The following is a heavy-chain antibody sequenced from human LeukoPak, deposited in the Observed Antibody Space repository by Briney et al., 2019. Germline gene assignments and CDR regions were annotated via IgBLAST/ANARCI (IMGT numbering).Heavy chain of an antibody. CDR1: GFTFSSYW. CDR2: IKQDGSEK. D-gene: IGHD2-8*02. Sequence: PGGSLRLSCAASGFTFSSYWMSWVRQAPGKGLEWVANIKQDGSEKYYVDSVKGQFTISRDNAKNSLYLQMNSLRAEDTAVYYCARGGLLVGKGFDPWGQGTLVTVSS. CDR3: ARGGLLVGKGFDP. V-gene: IGHV3-7*01. J-gene: IGHJ5*02.